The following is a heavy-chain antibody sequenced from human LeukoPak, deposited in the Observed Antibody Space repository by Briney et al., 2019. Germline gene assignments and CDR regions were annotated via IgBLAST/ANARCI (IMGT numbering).Heavy chain of an antibody. CDR1: GGSISSYY. CDR3: ARGPLYYYGSGSYIYYYYYMDV. D-gene: IGHD3-10*01. V-gene: IGHV4-59*01. CDR2: IYYSGST. J-gene: IGHJ6*03. Sequence: SETLSLTCTVSGGSISSYYWSWIRQPPGKGLEWIGYIYYSGSTNYNPSLKSRVTISVDTSKNQFSLKLSSVTAADTAVYYCARGPLYYYGSGSYIYYYYYMDVWGKGTTVIISS.